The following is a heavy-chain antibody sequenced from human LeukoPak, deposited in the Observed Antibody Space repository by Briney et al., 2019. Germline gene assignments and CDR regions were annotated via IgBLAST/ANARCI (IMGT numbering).Heavy chain of an antibody. CDR2: ISYDGSNK. V-gene: IGHV3-30*04. Sequence: GGSLRLSCAASGFTFRSYAMHWVRQAPGKGLEWVAVISYDGSNKYYADSVKGRFTISRDNSKNTLYLQMNSLRAEDTAVYYCARDGTYYYDSSGYYYLDYWGQGTLVTVSS. CDR3: ARDGTYYYDSSGYYYLDY. D-gene: IGHD3-22*01. CDR1: GFTFRSYA. J-gene: IGHJ4*02.